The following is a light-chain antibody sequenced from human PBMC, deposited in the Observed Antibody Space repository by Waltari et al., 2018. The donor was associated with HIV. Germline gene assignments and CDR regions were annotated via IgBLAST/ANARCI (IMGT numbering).Light chain of an antibody. J-gene: IGLJ2*01. CDR1: RSNIGAGYD. CDR2: DTK. V-gene: IGLV1-40*01. Sequence: QSVLTQPPSVSGAPGQRVTIACTGGRSNIGAGYDVHWYRKFPGTAPKLLIYDTKKRPSGVPDRFSGSKSGTSASLAITGLQAEDEADYYCQSFDNSLSAVIFGGGTKLTVL. CDR3: QSFDNSLSAVI.